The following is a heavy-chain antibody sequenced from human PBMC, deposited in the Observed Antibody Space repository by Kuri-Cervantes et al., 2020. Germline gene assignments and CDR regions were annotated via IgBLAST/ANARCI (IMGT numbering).Heavy chain of an antibody. J-gene: IGHJ6*03. CDR3: ARASISSWYGHGHYYYMDV. Sequence: SVKVSCKGSGYIFTNFAVSWVRQAPGQGLEWMGGIIPIFGTANYAQKFQGRVTITTDESTSTAYMELSSLRSEDTAVYYCARASISSWYGHGHYYYMDVWGKGTTVTVSS. CDR2: IIPIFGTA. CDR1: GYIFTNFA. D-gene: IGHD6-13*01. V-gene: IGHV1-69*05.